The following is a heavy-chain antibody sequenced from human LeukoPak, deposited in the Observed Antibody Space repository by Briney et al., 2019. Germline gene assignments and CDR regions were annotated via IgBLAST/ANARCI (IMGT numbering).Heavy chain of an antibody. D-gene: IGHD6-19*01. V-gene: IGHV4-59*08. CDR1: GGSISSYY. CDR2: IYYSGST. CDR3: ARQNSVAGTVYYYYGMDV. Sequence: SETLSLTCTVSGGSISSYYWSWIRQPPGKGLEWIGYIYYSGSTNYNPSFKSRVTISVDTSKNQFSLKLSSVTAADTAVYYCARQNSVAGTVYYYYGMDVWGQGTTVTVSS. J-gene: IGHJ6*02.